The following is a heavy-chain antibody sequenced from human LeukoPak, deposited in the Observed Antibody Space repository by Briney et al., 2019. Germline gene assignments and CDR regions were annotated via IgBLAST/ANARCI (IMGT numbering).Heavy chain of an antibody. Sequence: ASVKVSCKASGYTFTGYYTHWVRQAPGQGLEWMGWINPNSGGTNYAQKFQGRVTMTRDTSISTAYMELSRLRSDDTAVYYCARVGNCGGDCYRAFDYWGQGTLVTVSS. D-gene: IGHD2-21*02. J-gene: IGHJ4*02. V-gene: IGHV1-2*02. CDR2: INPNSGGT. CDR3: ARVGNCGGDCYRAFDY. CDR1: GYTFTGYY.